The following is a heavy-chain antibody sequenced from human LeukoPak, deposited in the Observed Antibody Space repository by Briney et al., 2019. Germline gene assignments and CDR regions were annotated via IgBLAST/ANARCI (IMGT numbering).Heavy chain of an antibody. Sequence: SETLSLTCAVFGGSISSRSCWSWVRQPPGKGLEWIGVIYPSGSTKYSPSLKGRVTMSIDKSKNQVSLNLSSVTAADTAVYYCAKVSPPVLLWFGAPRDIYFDYWGQGTLVTVSS. CDR2: IYPSGST. CDR3: AKVSPPVLLWFGAPRDIYFDY. CDR1: GGSISSRSC. D-gene: IGHD3-10*01. J-gene: IGHJ4*02. V-gene: IGHV4-4*02.